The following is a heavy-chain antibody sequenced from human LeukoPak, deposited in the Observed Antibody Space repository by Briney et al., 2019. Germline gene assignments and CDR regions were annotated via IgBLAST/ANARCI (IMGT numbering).Heavy chain of an antibody. CDR3: ARGVSGAAYFNYFMDA. J-gene: IGHJ6*03. V-gene: IGHV3-21*01. Sequence: GGSLRLSCAASGFGFNSYSMNWVRQAPGKELEWVSSITSGSSHIYYADSMKGRFAISRDNAKKSVYLQMDSLRTEDTAVYYCARGVSGAAYFNYFMDAWGKGTTVTVSS. D-gene: IGHD2-8*01. CDR2: ITSGSSHI. CDR1: GFGFNSYS.